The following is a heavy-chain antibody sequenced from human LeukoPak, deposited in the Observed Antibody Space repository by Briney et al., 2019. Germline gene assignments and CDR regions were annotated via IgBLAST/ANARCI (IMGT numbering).Heavy chain of an antibody. J-gene: IGHJ4*02. CDR3: ARGRGRRLNRETGGY. Sequence: PAASVKVSCKASGYTFTSYDINWVRQATGQGLEWMGWMNPNRGNTCYAQKFQGRVTMTRNTSISTAYMELSSLRSEDTAVYYCARGRGRRLNRETGGYWGQGTLVTVSS. V-gene: IGHV1-8*01. CDR2: MNPNRGNT. CDR1: GYTFTSYD. D-gene: IGHD2-15*01.